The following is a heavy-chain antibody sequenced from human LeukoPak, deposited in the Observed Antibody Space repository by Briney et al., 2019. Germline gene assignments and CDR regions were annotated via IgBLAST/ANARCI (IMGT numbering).Heavy chain of an antibody. CDR3: TRGAGWLIDY. J-gene: IGHJ4*02. CDR1: DDSISDYY. V-gene: IGHV4-59*01. Sequence: SETLSLTCTVSDDSISDYYRGWIRQPPGKGLEWIGYFYNSGRSTYNPSLKSRVTISADTSKNHFSLKLNSVSTADTAVYYCTRGAGWLIDYWGQGILVTVSS. CDR2: FYNSGRS. D-gene: IGHD3-16*01.